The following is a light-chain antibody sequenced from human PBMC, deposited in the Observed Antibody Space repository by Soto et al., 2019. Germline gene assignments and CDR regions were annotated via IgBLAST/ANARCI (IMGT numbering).Light chain of an antibody. CDR3: HQYNNWWT. Sequence: DIQMTQSPSTLSASVGDRVTITCRASQSISSWLAWYQQKPGKAPKLLIFAASSFHIGVPSRFSGSGSGTIFTLTISSLQPEDFAVYYCHQYNNWWTFGQGTKVDI. J-gene: IGKJ1*01. CDR2: AAS. CDR1: QSISSW. V-gene: IGKV1-5*01.